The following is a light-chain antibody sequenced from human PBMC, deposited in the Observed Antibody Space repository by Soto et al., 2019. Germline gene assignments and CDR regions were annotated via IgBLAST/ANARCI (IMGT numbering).Light chain of an antibody. V-gene: IGLV2-11*01. CDR3: CSYAVSYTWV. Sequence: QSALTQPRSVSGSPGQSVTISCTGTSSDVGGYNYVSWYQQHPGKAPKLMIYDVSKRPSGVPDRFSGSKSGNTASLTISGLQDEDDADYYSCSYAVSYTWVFGTETKLTVL. CDR1: SSDVGGYNY. J-gene: IGLJ1*01. CDR2: DVS.